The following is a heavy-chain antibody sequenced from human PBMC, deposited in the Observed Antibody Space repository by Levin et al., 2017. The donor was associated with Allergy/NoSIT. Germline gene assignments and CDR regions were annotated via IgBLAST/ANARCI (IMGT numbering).Heavy chain of an antibody. J-gene: IGHJ4*02. V-gene: IGHV3-73*01. CDR1: GFPFSGSA. Sequence: PGGSLRLSCAASGFPFSGSAMHWVRQASGKGLEWVGRIRSKANSYATAYAASVKGRFTISRDDSKNTAYLQMNSLKTEDTAVYYCTRLDTAMGLCWGQGTLVTVSS. CDR3: TRLDTAMGLC. D-gene: IGHD5-18*01. CDR2: IRSKANSYAT.